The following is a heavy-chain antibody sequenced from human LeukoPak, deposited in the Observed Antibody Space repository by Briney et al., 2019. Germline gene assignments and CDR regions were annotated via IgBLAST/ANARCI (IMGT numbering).Heavy chain of an antibody. V-gene: IGHV4-39*01. CDR2: IYYSGST. Sequence: SETLSLTCTVSGGSISSSSYYWGWIRQPPGKGLEWIGSIYYSGSTYYNPSLKSRVTIFVDTSKNQFSLKLSSVTAADTAVYYCARPRGIFFPDAFDIWGQGTMVTVSS. CDR1: GGSISSSSYY. D-gene: IGHD2-15*01. CDR3: ARPRGIFFPDAFDI. J-gene: IGHJ3*02.